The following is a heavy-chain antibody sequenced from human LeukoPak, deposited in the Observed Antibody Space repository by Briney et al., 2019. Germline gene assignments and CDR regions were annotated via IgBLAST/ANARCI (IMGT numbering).Heavy chain of an antibody. Sequence: SETLSLTCAVYGGSFRGYYWSWIRQPPGKGGEWRGEINHSGSTNYNPSLKSRLTISVDTSKNQSSLKLSSVTAADTAGYYSARERKGPYDFWSGYYSYFDYWGQGTLVTVSS. D-gene: IGHD3-3*01. CDR2: INHSGST. CDR3: ARERKGPYDFWSGYYSYFDY. J-gene: IGHJ4*02. CDR1: GGSFRGYY. V-gene: IGHV4-34*01.